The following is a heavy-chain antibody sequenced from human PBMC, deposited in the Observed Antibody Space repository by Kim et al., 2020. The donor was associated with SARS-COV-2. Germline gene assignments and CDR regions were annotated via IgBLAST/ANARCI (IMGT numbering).Heavy chain of an antibody. Sequence: GGSLRLSCAASGFTFSSYAMHWVRQAPGKGLEWVAVISYDGSNKYYADSVKGRFTISRDNSKNTLYLQMNSLRAEDTAVYYCARDRSPILTGYPDAFDIWGQGTMVTVSS. CDR3: ARDRSPILTGYPDAFDI. J-gene: IGHJ3*02. CDR2: ISYDGSNK. CDR1: GFTFSSYA. D-gene: IGHD3-9*01. V-gene: IGHV3-30*04.